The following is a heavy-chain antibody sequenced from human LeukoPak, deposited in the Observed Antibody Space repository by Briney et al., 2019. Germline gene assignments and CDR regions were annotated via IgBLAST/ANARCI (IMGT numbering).Heavy chain of an antibody. CDR3: ATSYYYGSGSYYVRDY. V-gene: IGHV1-24*01. D-gene: IGHD3-10*01. CDR1: GYTLTELS. CDR2: FDPEDGET. Sequence: ASVKVSCKVSGYTLTELSMHWVRQAPGKGLEWMGGFDPEDGETIYAQKFQGRVTMTEDTSTDTAYMELSSLRSEDTAVYYCATSYYYGSGSYYVRDYWGQGTLVTVSS. J-gene: IGHJ4*02.